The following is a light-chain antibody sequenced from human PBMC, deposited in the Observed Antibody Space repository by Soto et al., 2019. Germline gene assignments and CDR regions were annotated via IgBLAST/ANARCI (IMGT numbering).Light chain of an antibody. CDR1: QDMSNY. CDR3: QQYDNLPPFT. Sequence: DIPMTQSPSSLSASVGDRVTITCQASQDMSNYLNWYQQKPGKAPKLLIYDASNLETGVPSRFSGSGSGTDFTFTISSLQPEDIATYYCQQYDNLPPFTFGPGTKVDIK. CDR2: DAS. V-gene: IGKV1-33*01. J-gene: IGKJ3*01.